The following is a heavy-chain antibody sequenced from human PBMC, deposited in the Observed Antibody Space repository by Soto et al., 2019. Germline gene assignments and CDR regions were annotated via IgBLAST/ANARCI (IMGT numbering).Heavy chain of an antibody. CDR3: ASLGYSGSYNDY. D-gene: IGHD1-26*01. CDR2: IIPIFGTA. J-gene: IGHJ4*02. CDR1: GGTFSSYA. V-gene: IGHV1-69*06. Sequence: GASVKVSCTASGGTFSSYAISWVRQAPGQGLEWMGGIIPIFGTANYAQKFQGRVTITADKSTSTAYMELSSLRSEDTAVYYCASLGYSGSYNDYWGQGTLVTVSS.